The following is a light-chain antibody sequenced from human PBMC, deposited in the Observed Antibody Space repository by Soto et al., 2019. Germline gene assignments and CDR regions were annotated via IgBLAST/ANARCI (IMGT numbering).Light chain of an antibody. V-gene: IGKV1-5*01. Sequence: DVHMTLTPSSLSAYVGDRVILTCRASHSIGNWLAWYQQKPGKAPKLLIYDASSLESGVPSRFSGSGSGTEFTLTISSLQPDDFATYYCQQYNSHWTFGQGTKVDIK. CDR3: QQYNSHWT. CDR1: HSIGNW. J-gene: IGKJ1*01. CDR2: DAS.